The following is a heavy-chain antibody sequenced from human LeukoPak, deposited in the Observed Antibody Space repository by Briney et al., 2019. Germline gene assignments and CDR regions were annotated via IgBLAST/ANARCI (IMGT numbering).Heavy chain of an antibody. CDR1: GGSISSSSYY. Sequence: SSETLSLTCTVSGGSISSSSYYWGWIRQPPGKGLEWIGSIYYSGSTYYNPSLKSRVTISVDTSKNQFSLKLSSVTAADTAVYYCARDRGVAYCSGGSCLTPPYDYWGQGTLVTVSS. CDR3: ARDRGVAYCSGGSCLTPPYDY. J-gene: IGHJ4*02. V-gene: IGHV4-39*07. CDR2: IYYSGST. D-gene: IGHD2-15*01.